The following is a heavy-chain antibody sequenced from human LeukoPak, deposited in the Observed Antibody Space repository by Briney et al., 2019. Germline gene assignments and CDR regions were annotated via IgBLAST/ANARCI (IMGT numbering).Heavy chain of an antibody. CDR3: ARDVAGARSY. D-gene: IGHD3-10*01. CDR1: GYTFSSYW. Sequence: AGGSLRLSCAASGYTFSSYWMHWVRQAPGKGLVWVSRIDTDGRTTNCADSVRGRFTIYRDNVQNTLYLQMNSLTAEDTAVYYCARDVAGARSYWGQGALVSVSS. CDR2: IDTDGRTT. J-gene: IGHJ4*02. V-gene: IGHV3-74*01.